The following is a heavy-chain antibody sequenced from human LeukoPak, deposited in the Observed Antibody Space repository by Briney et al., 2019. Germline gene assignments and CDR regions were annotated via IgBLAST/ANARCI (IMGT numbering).Heavy chain of an antibody. V-gene: IGHV3-23*01. CDR1: GFRFTDYS. J-gene: IGHJ6*02. CDR2: LGRGGEYK. Sequence: PGGSLRLSCAASGFRFTDYSMSWVRQAPGKGLEWVAGLGRGGEYKYYADSVKGRFTISRDNSKDTVSLQMNSLRAEDSAIYFCVKDRPCETCMPMDAWGQGTTVTVSS. CDR3: VKDRPCETCMPMDA. D-gene: IGHD2-2*01.